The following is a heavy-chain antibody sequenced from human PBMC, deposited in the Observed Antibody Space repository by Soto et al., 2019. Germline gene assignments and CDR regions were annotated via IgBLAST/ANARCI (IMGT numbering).Heavy chain of an antibody. D-gene: IGHD6-13*01. Sequence: QVQLVESGGGVVQPGRSLRLSCAASGFTFSSYAMHWVRQAPGKGLEWVAVISYDGSNKYYADSVKGRFTISRDNSKKTQYLQMNSLRAEDTAVYYRARGGAAAGYYYYGMDVWGQGTTVTVSS. V-gene: IGHV3-30-3*01. CDR2: ISYDGSNK. CDR3: ARGGAAAGYYYYGMDV. CDR1: GFTFSSYA. J-gene: IGHJ6*02.